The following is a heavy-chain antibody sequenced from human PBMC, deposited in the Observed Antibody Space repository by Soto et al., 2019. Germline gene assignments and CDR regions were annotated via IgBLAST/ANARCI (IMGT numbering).Heavy chain of an antibody. V-gene: IGHV4-4*02. D-gene: IGHD4-4*01. Sequence: LRETLSLTCAVSGGSISSDNLWSWVRQPPGQGLEWIGEIFHSGSANFNPSLKSRIIMSVDKSKNQFSLKLSSVTAADTAVYYCARQSVTLHLDYWGQGTLVTVSS. CDR1: GGSISSDNL. CDR2: IFHSGSA. J-gene: IGHJ4*02. CDR3: ARQSVTLHLDY.